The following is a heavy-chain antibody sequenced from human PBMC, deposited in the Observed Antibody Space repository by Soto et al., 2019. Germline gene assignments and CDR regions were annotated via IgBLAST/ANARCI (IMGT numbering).Heavy chain of an antibody. CDR2: ISFDGRNK. Sequence: QVQLVESGGGMVQPGRSLRLSCAASGFISSNYAMHWVRQAPGKGLEWVAVISFDGRNKYYADSVKGRFTISRDNSKLTLYLQMDSLRTEDTAVYDCARGLQVHDSMDVWGLGTTVSASS. V-gene: IGHV3-30*04. CDR1: GFISSNYA. D-gene: IGHD4-4*01. J-gene: IGHJ6*02. CDR3: ARGLQVHDSMDV.